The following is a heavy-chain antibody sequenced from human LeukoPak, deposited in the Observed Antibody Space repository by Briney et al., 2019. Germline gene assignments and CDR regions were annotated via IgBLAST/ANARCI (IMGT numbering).Heavy chain of an antibody. CDR1: GYRLSSYG. J-gene: IGHJ3*02. CDR2: ISAYNGNT. D-gene: IGHD3-16*02. CDR3: ARTKSRLGELSLDPDAFDI. V-gene: IGHV1-18*01. Sequence: GASVKVSCKASGYRLSSYGISRVRQAPGQGLEWMGWISAYNGNTNSAQKFQGRGTMTTDTSTSSAYMEQRSLRSDDTAVYYYARTKSRLGELSLDPDAFDIWGQGTMVTVSS.